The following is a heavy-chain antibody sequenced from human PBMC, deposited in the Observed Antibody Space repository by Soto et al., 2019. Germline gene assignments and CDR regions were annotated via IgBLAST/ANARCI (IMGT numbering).Heavy chain of an antibody. CDR2: INSNGGNT. CDR1: GFTLSSYA. V-gene: IGHV3-64*01. D-gene: IGHD2-21*01. Sequence: EVQLVESGGGLVQPGGSLRLSCAASGFTLSSYAMHWVRQAPGKGLEYVSVINSNGGNTDYARSVKGRFTISRDNSKNTLYLQMGSLRAEDMAVYYCARRIPFGYGMDVWGQGTTVTVSS. J-gene: IGHJ6*02. CDR3: ARRIPFGYGMDV.